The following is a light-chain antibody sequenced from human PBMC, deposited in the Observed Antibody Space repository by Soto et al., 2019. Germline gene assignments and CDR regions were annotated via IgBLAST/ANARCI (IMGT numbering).Light chain of an antibody. V-gene: IGKV1-5*03. Sequence: DIQMTQSPSTLSVSVGDRVTITCRASQSISSWLAWYQQKPGKAPKLLIYRASTLESGVPSRFSGSGSGTEFTLTIGSLQTEDLATYYCQQYDSFPLTFGGGTKVEIK. J-gene: IGKJ4*01. CDR1: QSISSW. CDR2: RAS. CDR3: QQYDSFPLT.